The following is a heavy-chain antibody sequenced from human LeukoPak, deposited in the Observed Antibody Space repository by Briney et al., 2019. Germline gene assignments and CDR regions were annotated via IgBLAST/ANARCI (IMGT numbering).Heavy chain of an antibody. D-gene: IGHD3-10*01. CDR3: ARVPSGAYYFDY. CDR1: GFTFSSYA. Sequence: GGSLRLSCAASGFTFSSYAMSWVRQAPGKGLEWVAVISFDGSNKHYADFVKGRFTISRSDFYDTLYLQMNSLGGEDTAVYYCARVPSGAYYFDYWGQGTLVTVSS. V-gene: IGHV3-30-3*01. J-gene: IGHJ4*02. CDR2: ISFDGSNK.